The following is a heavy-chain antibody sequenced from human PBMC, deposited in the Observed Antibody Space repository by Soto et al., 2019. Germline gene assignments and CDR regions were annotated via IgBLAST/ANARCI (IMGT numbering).Heavy chain of an antibody. Sequence: PSVKVSCKASGYTFAGHYMQWMRQAHGQGLEWMGWINPNSGGTNYAQKFQGWVTMTRDTSISTAYMELSRLRSDDTAVYYCAREPITAMVARNYYYGMDVWGQGTTVTVSS. CDR2: INPNSGGT. J-gene: IGHJ6*02. V-gene: IGHV1-2*04. D-gene: IGHD5-18*01. CDR1: GYTFAGHY. CDR3: AREPITAMVARNYYYGMDV.